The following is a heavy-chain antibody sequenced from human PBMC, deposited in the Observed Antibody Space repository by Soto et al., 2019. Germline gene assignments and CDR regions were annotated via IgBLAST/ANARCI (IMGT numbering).Heavy chain of an antibody. CDR3: AKDIVPSSGWFRPPYYYYGMDV. CDR2: ISWDGGST. Sequence: GGSLSLSSTASGFPFDDYTMHWVRQAPGKGLEWVSLISWDGGSTYYADSVKGRFTISRDNSKNSLYLQMNSLRTEDTALYYCAKDIVPSSGWFRPPYYYYGMDVWGQGTTVTVSS. D-gene: IGHD6-19*01. J-gene: IGHJ6*02. V-gene: IGHV3-43*01. CDR1: GFPFDDYT.